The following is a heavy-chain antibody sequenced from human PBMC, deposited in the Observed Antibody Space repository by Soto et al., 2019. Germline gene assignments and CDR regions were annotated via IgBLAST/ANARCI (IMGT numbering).Heavy chain of an antibody. J-gene: IGHJ5*02. V-gene: IGHV4-4*07. CDR1: GASIRGFY. CDR3: VRDGTKTLRDWFDP. D-gene: IGHD1-1*01. CDR2: IYATGTT. Sequence: SETLSLTCTVSGASIRGFYWSWIRKSAGKGLEWIGRIYATGTTDYNPSLKSRVMMSVDTSKKQFSLKLRSVTAADTAVYYCVRDGTKTLRDWFDPWGQGISVTASS.